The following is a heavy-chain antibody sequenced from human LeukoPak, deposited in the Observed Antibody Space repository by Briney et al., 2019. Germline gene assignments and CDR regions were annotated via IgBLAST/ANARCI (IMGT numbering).Heavy chain of an antibody. D-gene: IGHD3-16*01. Sequence: GESLKISCKGSGYIFNNYWIGWVRKMPEKGLEWMGIIYPGDSDTRDRPSFQGQVTISADKSISTAYLQWNSLKASDTAIYYCARPSGGTLDAFDIWGQGTMVTVSS. V-gene: IGHV5-51*01. J-gene: IGHJ3*02. CDR2: IYPGDSDT. CDR1: GYIFNNYW. CDR3: ARPSGGTLDAFDI.